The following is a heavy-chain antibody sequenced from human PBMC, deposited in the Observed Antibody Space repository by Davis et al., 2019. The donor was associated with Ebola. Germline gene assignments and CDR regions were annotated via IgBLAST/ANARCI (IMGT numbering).Heavy chain of an antibody. CDR1: GFTFSDYY. CDR2: ISSSGSTI. Sequence: SCAASGFTFSDYYMSWIRQAPGKGLEWVSYISSSGSTIYYADSVKGRFTISRDNAKNSLYLQMNSLKTEDTAVYYCTSTTVSKGDYWGQGTLVTVSS. CDR3: TSTTVSKGDY. D-gene: IGHD4-17*01. V-gene: IGHV3-11*01. J-gene: IGHJ4*02.